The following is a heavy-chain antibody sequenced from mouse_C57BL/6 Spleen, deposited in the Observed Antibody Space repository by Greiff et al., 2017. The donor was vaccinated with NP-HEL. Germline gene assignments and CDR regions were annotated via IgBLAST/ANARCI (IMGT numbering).Heavy chain of an antibody. CDR2: IYPGSGST. D-gene: IGHD1-2*01. CDR1: GYTFTSYW. CDR3: AKVLIGWFAY. J-gene: IGHJ3*01. Sequence: VQLQQPGAELVKPGASVKMSCKASGYTFTSYWITWVKQRPGQGLEWIGDIYPGSGSTNYNEKFKSKATLTVYTSSSTAYMQLSILTSEDSAVYYCAKVLIGWFAYWGQGTLVTVSA. V-gene: IGHV1-55*01.